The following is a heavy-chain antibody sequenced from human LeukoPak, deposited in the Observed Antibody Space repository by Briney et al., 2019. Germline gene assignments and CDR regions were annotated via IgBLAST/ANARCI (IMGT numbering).Heavy chain of an antibody. CDR1: GYSISSGYY. Sequence: SETLSLTCTVSGYSISSGYYWGWIRQPPGKGLEWIGSIYHSGSTYYNPSLKSRVAISVDTSKNQFSLKLSFVTAADTAVYYCARVAPQTYYDFWSGYPYLNWFNPWGQGTLVTVSS. V-gene: IGHV4-38-2*02. J-gene: IGHJ5*02. CDR2: IYHSGST. D-gene: IGHD3-3*01. CDR3: ARVAPQTYYDFWSGYPYLNWFNP.